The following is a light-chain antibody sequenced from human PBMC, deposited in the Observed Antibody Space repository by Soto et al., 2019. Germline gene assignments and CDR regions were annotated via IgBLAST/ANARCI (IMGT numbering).Light chain of an antibody. J-gene: IGLJ2*01. V-gene: IGLV2-8*01. Sequence: QSALTQPPSASGSPGQSVTISCTGTSTDVGAYNFVSWYQQHPGKAPTLLIYEVYKRPSGVPDRFSCSKSGNTASLTVSGLQRDDEADYYYSSIARTNDPSVVFGGGTKLTVL. CDR3: SSIARTNDPSVV. CDR1: STDVGAYNF. CDR2: EVY.